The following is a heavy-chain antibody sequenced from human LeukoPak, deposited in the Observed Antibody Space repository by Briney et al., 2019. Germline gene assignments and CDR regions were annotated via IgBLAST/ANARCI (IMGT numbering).Heavy chain of an antibody. J-gene: IGHJ5*02. V-gene: IGHV1-2*02. CDR3: AREDNTGLDNWFDP. Sequence: EASVKVSCKASGYTFTGYYIHWVRQAPGQGLEWMGWINPNSGGTKYAQKFHGRVTMTRDTSISTAYMELSRLRGDDTAVYYCAREDNTGLDNWFDPWGQGTLVTVSS. CDR1: GYTFTGYY. D-gene: IGHD6-19*01. CDR2: INPNSGGT.